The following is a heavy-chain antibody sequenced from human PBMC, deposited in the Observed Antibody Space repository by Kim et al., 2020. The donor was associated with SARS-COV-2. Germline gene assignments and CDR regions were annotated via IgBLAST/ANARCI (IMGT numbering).Heavy chain of an antibody. J-gene: IGHJ4*02. CDR1: GGTFSSYA. D-gene: IGHD3-10*01. CDR3: ARESANYHGSGSYWVDY. CDR2: IIPIFGTA. Sequence: SVKVSCKASGGTFSSYAISWVRQAPGQGLEWMGGIIPIFGTANYAQKFQGRVTITADESTSTAYMELSSLRSEDTAVYYCARESANYHGSGSYWVDYWGQGTLVTVSS. V-gene: IGHV1-69*13.